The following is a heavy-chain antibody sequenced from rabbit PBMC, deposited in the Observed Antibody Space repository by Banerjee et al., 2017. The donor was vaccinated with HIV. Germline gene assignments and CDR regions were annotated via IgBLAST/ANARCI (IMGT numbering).Heavy chain of an antibody. D-gene: IGHD6-1*01. CDR2: IYGGGSDT. J-gene: IGHJ4*01. CDR1: GFSFSSGYH. V-gene: IGHV1S40*01. Sequence: QSLEESGGDLVKPGASLTLTCKASGFSFSSGYHMCWVRQAPGKGLEWIACIYGGGSDTYYASWAKGRFTISKTSSTTVTLQMTSLTAAETATYFCARNQSSYGYATVLWGQGPLVTVS. CDR3: ARNQSSYGYATVL.